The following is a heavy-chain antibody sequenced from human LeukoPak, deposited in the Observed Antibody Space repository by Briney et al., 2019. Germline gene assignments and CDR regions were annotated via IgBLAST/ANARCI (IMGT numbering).Heavy chain of an antibody. J-gene: IGHJ4*02. CDR2: MNPNSGNT. D-gene: IGHD3-10*01. CDR1: GYTFTIYD. V-gene: IGHV1-8*01. Sequence: ASVNVSFKASGYTFTIYDINWVRQATGQGLEWMGWMNPNSGNTGYAQKFQGRVTMTRDTSITTAYMELSSLRSEDTAVYYCTRRHYGSVSYPDYWGQGTLVTVSS. CDR3: TRRHYGSVSYPDY.